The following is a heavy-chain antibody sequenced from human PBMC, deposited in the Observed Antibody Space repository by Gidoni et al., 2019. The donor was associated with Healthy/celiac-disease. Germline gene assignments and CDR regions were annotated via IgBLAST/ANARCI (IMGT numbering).Heavy chain of an antibody. D-gene: IGHD3-22*01. V-gene: IGHV1-69*04. Sequence: QVQLVQSGAEVKKPGSSVKVSCKASGGTFSSYAISWVRQAPGQGLEWMGRIIPILGIANYAQKFQGRVTITADKSTSTAYMELSSLRSEDTAVYYCARTYYYDSSGYYHYPNYYYYGMDVWGQGTTVTVSS. CDR3: ARTYYYDSSGYYHYPNYYYYGMDV. J-gene: IGHJ6*02. CDR2: IIPILGIA. CDR1: GGTFSSYA.